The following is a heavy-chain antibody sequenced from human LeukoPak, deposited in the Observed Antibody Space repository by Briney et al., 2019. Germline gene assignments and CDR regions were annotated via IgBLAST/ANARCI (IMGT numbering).Heavy chain of an antibody. V-gene: IGHV1-69*01. CDR1: GGTFSSYA. J-gene: IGHJ4*02. D-gene: IGHD5-12*01. Sequence: XXSCKASGGTFSSYAISWVRQAPGQGLEWMGGIIPIFGTANYAQKFQGRVTITADESTSTAYMELSSLRSEDTAVYYCARGRYSGYDTSNDYWGQGTLVTVSS. CDR3: ARGRYSGYDTSNDY. CDR2: IIPIFGTA.